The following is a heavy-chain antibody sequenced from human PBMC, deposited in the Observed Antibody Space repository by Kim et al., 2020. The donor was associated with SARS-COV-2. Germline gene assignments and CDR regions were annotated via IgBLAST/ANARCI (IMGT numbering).Heavy chain of an antibody. V-gene: IGHV3-33*01. CDR3: ARDRVGGTPYFDY. Sequence: GGSLRLSCAASGFTFSSYGMHWVRQAPGKGLEWVAVIWYDGSNKYYADSVKGRFTISRDNSKNTLYLQIKSLRVEDTAVYYCARDRVGGTPYFDYSGQGT. CDR1: GFTFSSYG. J-gene: IGHJ4*02. D-gene: IGHD1-26*01. CDR2: IWYDGSNK.